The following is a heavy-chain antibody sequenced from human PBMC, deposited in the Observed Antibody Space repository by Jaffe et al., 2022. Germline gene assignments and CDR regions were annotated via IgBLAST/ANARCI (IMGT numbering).Heavy chain of an antibody. CDR2: IYYSGST. CDR3: ARLQGYGDYWNQAHFDY. J-gene: IGHJ4*02. V-gene: IGHV4-39*01. CDR1: GGSISSSSYY. D-gene: IGHD4-17*01. Sequence: QLQLQESGPGLVKPSETLSLTCTVSGGSISSSSYYWGWIRQPPGKGLEWIGSIYYSGSTYYNPSLKSRVTISVDTSKNQFSLKLSSVTAADTAVYYCARLQGYGDYWNQAHFDYWGQGTLVTVSS.